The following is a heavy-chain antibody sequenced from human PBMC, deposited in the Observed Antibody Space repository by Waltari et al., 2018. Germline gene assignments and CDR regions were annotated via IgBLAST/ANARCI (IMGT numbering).Heavy chain of an antibody. V-gene: IGHV3-23*04. CDR1: GFPFSSYA. Sequence: EVQLVESGGGLVQPGGSLRLSCAASGFPFSSYAMSWGRTAAGKGLGWVSAISGSGGSTYYADSVKGRFTISRDNSKNTLYLQMNSLRAEDTAVYYCAISSGWYFDYWGQGTLVTVSS. J-gene: IGHJ4*02. D-gene: IGHD6-19*01. CDR2: ISGSGGST. CDR3: AISSGWYFDY.